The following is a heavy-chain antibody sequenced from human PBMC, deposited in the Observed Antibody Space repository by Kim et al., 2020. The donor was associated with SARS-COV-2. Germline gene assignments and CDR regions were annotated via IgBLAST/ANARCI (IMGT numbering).Heavy chain of an antibody. CDR3: AKDSQWLAAGAFDI. CDR2: ISWDGGST. Sequence: GGSLRLSCAASGFTFDDYTMHWVRQAPGKGLEWVSLISWDGGSTYYADSVKGRFTISRDNSKNSLYLQMNSLRTEDTALYYCAKDSQWLAAGAFDIWGQGTMVTVSS. CDR1: GFTFDDYT. J-gene: IGHJ3*02. V-gene: IGHV3-43*01. D-gene: IGHD6-19*01.